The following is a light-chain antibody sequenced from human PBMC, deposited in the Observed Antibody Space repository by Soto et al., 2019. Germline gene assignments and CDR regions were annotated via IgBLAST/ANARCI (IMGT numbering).Light chain of an antibody. V-gene: IGLV1-40*01. CDR1: SSDIGTGYD. CDR2: ANS. J-gene: IGLJ3*02. CDR3: QSYGSSLTGGV. Sequence: QPVLTQPPSVSGAPGQRVTISCTGSSSDIGTGYDVHWYQKLPGTAPKLLIYANSNRPSGVPDRFSASKSGTSASLVITGLQAEDEADYYCQSYGSSLTGGVFGGGTKVTLL.